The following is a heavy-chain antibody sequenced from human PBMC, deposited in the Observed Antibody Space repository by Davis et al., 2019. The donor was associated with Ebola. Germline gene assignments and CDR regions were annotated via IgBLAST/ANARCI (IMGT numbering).Heavy chain of an antibody. Sequence: GESLKISCAASGFTFSSYAMSWVRQAPGKGLEWVSAISGSGGSTYYADSVKGRFTISRDNSKNTLYLQMNSLRAEDTAVYYCAARYGDYEPIDYWGQGTLVTVSS. CDR3: AARYGDYEPIDY. CDR2: ISGSGGST. V-gene: IGHV3-23*01. J-gene: IGHJ4*02. D-gene: IGHD4-17*01. CDR1: GFTFSSYA.